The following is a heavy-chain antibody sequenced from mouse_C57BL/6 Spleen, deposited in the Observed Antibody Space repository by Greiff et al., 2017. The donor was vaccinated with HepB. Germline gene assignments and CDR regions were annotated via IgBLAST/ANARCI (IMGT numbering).Heavy chain of an antibody. CDR1: GFTFSDYG. CDR2: ISSGSSTI. D-gene: IGHD6-5*01. J-gene: IGHJ4*01. V-gene: IGHV5-17*01. Sequence: VQLKESGGGLVKPGGSLKLSCAASGFTFSDYGMHWVRQAPEKGLEWVAYISSGSSTIYYADTVKGRFTISRDNAKNTLFLQMTSLRSEDTAMYYCARKPPNYYAMDYWGQGTSVTVSS. CDR3: ARKPPNYYAMDY.